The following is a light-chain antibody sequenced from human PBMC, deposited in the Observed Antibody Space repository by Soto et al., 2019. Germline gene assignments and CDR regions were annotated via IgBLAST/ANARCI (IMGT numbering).Light chain of an antibody. V-gene: IGKV1-5*03. CDR1: QTISSW. CDR2: KAS. CDR3: QHYNSYSEA. J-gene: IGKJ1*01. Sequence: DIQMTQSHSTLSGSVGDRVTITCRASQTISSWLAWYQQKPGKAPKLLIYKASTLKSGVPSRFSGSGSGTEFTLTISSLQPDDFATYYCQHYNSYSEAVGQGTKVDIK.